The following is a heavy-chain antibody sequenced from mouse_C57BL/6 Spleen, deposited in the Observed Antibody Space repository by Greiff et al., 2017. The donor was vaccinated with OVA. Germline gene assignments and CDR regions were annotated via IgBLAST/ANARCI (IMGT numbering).Heavy chain of an antibody. V-gene: IGHV1-9*01. J-gene: IGHJ1*03. CDR1: GYTFTGYW. Sequence: VQLQQSGAELMKPGASVKLSCKATGYTFTGYWIVWVKQRPGHGLEWIGEVLPGTGSTNYNEKFKGKATFTSDTSSNTAYMQLGSLTTEDSAIYYCSGADGYAYFDVWGTGTAVTVSS. CDR3: SGADGYAYFDV. D-gene: IGHD2-2*01. CDR2: VLPGTGST.